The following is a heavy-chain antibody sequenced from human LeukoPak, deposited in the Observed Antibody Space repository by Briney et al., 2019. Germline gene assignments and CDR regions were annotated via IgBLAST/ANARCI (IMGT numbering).Heavy chain of an antibody. CDR3: ARGGYYYGSGSITDY. D-gene: IGHD3-10*01. V-gene: IGHV1-8*01. CDR1: GYTFTSYD. CDR2: MNPNSGNT. Sequence: ASVKVSCKASGYTFTSYDINWVRQATGQGLEWMGWMNPNSGNTGYAQKFQGRVTMTRNTSISTAYMELISLRSEDAAVYYCARGGYYYGSGSITDYWGQGTLVTVSS. J-gene: IGHJ4*02.